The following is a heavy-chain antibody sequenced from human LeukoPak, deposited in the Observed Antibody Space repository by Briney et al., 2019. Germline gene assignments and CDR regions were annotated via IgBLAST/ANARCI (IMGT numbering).Heavy chain of an antibody. D-gene: IGHD2-21*01. V-gene: IGHV1-18*01. J-gene: IGHJ4*02. CDR1: GYTFTPYG. Sequence: ASVKVSCKASGYTFTPYGISWVRLAPGHGLEGMGWISAYNGNTYYAQKFQGRVTMTTDTSTSTAYMELRSLSSDDTAVYYCARDERAYCGRTGNCPHFDYWGQGTLVTVSS. CDR3: ARDERAYCGRTGNCPHFDY. CDR2: ISAYNGNT.